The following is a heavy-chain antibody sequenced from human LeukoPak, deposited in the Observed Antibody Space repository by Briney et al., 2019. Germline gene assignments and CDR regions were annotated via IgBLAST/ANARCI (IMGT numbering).Heavy chain of an antibody. Sequence: SETLSLTCTVSGGSISSNNYYWGWIRQPPGKGLEWIGSIYYSGSTNYNPSLKSRVTISVDTSKNQFSLKLSSVTAADTAVYYCARAAGPLAAPDFWGQGTPVTVSS. CDR1: GGSISSNNYY. D-gene: IGHD6-13*01. J-gene: IGHJ4*02. CDR3: ARAAGPLAAPDF. CDR2: IYYSGST. V-gene: IGHV4-39*07.